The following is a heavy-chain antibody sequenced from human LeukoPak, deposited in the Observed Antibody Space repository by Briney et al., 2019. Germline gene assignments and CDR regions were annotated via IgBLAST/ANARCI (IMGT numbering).Heavy chain of an antibody. CDR2: IGGSGSADGI. CDR3: AKWSKYTYGYFDY. J-gene: IGHJ4*02. V-gene: IGHV3-23*01. Sequence: GGALRLCCAASGFTFSNYAMSWVRQTPGKGLEWISSIGGSGSADGIFYADSMKGRFTISRDNSKNTLYLQMNGLRAEDTAVFYCAKWSKYTYGYFDYWGQGTLVTVSS. D-gene: IGHD5-18*01. CDR1: GFTFSNYA.